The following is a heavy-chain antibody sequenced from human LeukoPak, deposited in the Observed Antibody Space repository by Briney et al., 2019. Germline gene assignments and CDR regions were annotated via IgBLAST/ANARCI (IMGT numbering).Heavy chain of an antibody. D-gene: IGHD6-13*01. CDR2: INSDGSTT. Sequence: GGSLRLSCAASGFAFSTYWMNWVRQAPGKGLAWVSRINSDGSTTSYADSVKGRFTISRDNAKNTLYLQMNSLRAEDTAIYYCASGIAAADTVAIHYWGQGTLVTVSS. V-gene: IGHV3-74*01. CDR3: ASGIAAADTVAIHY. CDR1: GFAFSTYW. J-gene: IGHJ4*02.